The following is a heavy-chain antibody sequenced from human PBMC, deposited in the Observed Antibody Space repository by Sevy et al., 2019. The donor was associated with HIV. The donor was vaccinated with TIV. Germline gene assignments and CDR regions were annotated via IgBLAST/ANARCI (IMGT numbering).Heavy chain of an antibody. J-gene: IGHJ3*02. D-gene: IGHD6-19*01. CDR2: IKQDGSEK. Sequence: GGSLRLSCAASGFTFSSYWMSWVRQAPGKGLEWVANIKQDGSEKYYVDSVKGRFTISRDNAKNSLYLQMNSLRAEDTAVYYCARDHRGDSSGRSDAFDIWGQGTMVTVSS. CDR3: ARDHRGDSSGRSDAFDI. V-gene: IGHV3-7*03. CDR1: GFTFSSYW.